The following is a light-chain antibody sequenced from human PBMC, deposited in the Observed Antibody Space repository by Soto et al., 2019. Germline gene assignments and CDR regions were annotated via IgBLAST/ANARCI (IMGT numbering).Light chain of an antibody. Sequence: EIVLTQSPGTLSLSPGERATRSCRASQSVSSNYLAWYKQKPGQAPRLLIYDASSRATGIPDRFSGSGSGTAFTLTISRLEPEDFAVYYCQRYGSSPLTFGGGTKVEIK. J-gene: IGKJ4*01. CDR3: QRYGSSPLT. CDR1: QSVSSNY. CDR2: DAS. V-gene: IGKV3-20*01.